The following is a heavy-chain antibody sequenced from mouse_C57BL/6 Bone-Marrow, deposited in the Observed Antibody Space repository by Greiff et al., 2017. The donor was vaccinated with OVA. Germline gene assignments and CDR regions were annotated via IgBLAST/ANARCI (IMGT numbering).Heavy chain of an antibody. J-gene: IGHJ3*01. D-gene: IGHD2-3*01. V-gene: IGHV5-12*01. CDR3: ARNDGYPFAY. Sequence: EVMLVESGGGLVQPGGSLKLSCAASGFTFSDYYMYWVRQTPEKRLEWVAYISNGGGSTYYPDTVKGRFTIARDNAKNTLYLQMSRLKSEDTAMYYCARNDGYPFAYWGQGTLVTVSA. CDR1: GFTFSDYY. CDR2: ISNGGGST.